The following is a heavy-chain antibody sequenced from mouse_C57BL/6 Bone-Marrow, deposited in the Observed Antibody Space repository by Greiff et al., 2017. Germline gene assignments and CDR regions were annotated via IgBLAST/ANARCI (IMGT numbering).Heavy chain of an antibody. Sequence: QVQLQQPGAELVKPGASVKLSCKASGYTFTSYWMHWVKQRPGRGLEWIGRIDPNSGGTKYNEKFKSKATLTVDKPSSTAYMQLSSLTSEDSAVYDCARVYYYGSSDQYFDVWGTGTTVTVSS. CDR3: ARVYYYGSSDQYFDV. J-gene: IGHJ1*03. CDR2: IDPNSGGT. V-gene: IGHV1-72*01. CDR1: GYTFTSYW. D-gene: IGHD1-1*01.